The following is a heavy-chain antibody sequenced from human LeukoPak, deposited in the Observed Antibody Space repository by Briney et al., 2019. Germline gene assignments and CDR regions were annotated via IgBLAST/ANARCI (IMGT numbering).Heavy chain of an antibody. CDR3: ARPSDYYDSSGYLY. J-gene: IGHJ4*02. CDR1: GYTFTGYY. D-gene: IGHD3-22*01. Sequence: AASVKVSCKASGYTFTGYYMHWVRQAPGQGLEWMGRIIPIFGTANYAQKFQGRVTITTDESTSTAYMELSSLRSEDTAVYYCARPSDYYDSSGYLYWGQGTLVTVSS. V-gene: IGHV1-69*05. CDR2: IIPIFGTA.